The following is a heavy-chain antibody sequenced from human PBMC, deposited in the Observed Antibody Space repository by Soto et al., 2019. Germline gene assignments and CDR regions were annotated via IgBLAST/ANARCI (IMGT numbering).Heavy chain of an antibody. CDR1: GYTFTTHY. V-gene: IGHV1-46*01. J-gene: IGHJ4*02. CDR2: INPSGGRT. CDR3: ARAGENYGSGTFSPPLRYYFNS. Sequence: QVQLVQSGAEVKKPGASVTVSCKASGYTFTTHYMHWVRQAPGQGLEWMGIINPSGGRTTYALKFQGSIALTSDTSTNTAYMELSSLRSEDTAVYYCARAGENYGSGTFSPPLRYYFNSWGQGTLVTVSS. D-gene: IGHD3-10*01.